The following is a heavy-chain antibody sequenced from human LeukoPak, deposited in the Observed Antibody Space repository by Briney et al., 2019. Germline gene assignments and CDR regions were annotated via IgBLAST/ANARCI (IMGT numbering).Heavy chain of an antibody. CDR3: ARIGQWLVRGYYFDY. CDR1: GYSFTSYW. CDR2: IYPGDSDT. J-gene: IGHJ4*02. Sequence: GESLKISCKGSGYSFTSYWIGWVRQMPGKGLEWMGIIYPGDSDTRYSPSFQGQVTISADKSISTAYLQWSSLKASDTAMYYCARIGQWLVRGYYFDYWGQGTLVTVSS. V-gene: IGHV5-51*01. D-gene: IGHD6-19*01.